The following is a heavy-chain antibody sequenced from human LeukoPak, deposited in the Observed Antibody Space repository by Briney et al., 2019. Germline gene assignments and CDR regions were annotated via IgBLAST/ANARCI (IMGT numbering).Heavy chain of an antibody. D-gene: IGHD3-22*01. J-gene: IGHJ4*02. CDR3: ARSLSYDSSGYYFTFDS. Sequence: ASVNVSCKAPGYTFTSYYMHWVRQAPGQGLEWMGIIDPSGGSTSYAQKFQGRVTMTRDTSTSTVYMELSSLRSEDTAVYYCARSLSYDSSGYYFTFDSWGQGTLVTVSS. CDR1: GYTFTSYY. V-gene: IGHV1-46*01. CDR2: IDPSGGST.